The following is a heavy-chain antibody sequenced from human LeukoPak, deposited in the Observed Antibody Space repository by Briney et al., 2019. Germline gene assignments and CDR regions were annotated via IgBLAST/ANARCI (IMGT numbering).Heavy chain of an antibody. CDR3: ARLSDF. V-gene: IGHV4-39*01. CDR1: GGAISSDSYY. CDR2: INCSGST. J-gene: IGHJ4*02. Sequence: PSETLSLTCSVSGGAISSDSYYWGWIRQPPGKGLEWIASINCSGSTYYNPSLNSRATISVDTSKTQFSLRLSSVTAAGTAVYYCARLSDFWGQGILVTVSS.